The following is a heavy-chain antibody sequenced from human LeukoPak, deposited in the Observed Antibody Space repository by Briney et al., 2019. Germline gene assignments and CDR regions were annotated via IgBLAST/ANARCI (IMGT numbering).Heavy chain of an antibody. Sequence: PSETLSLTCTVSGGSITNYYWTWIRQPPGKGLEWIGYIHYSGSTNYNPSLKSRVTISVDTSKNQFSLKLSSVTAADTAVYYCARASVTYYYYYYMDVWGKGTTVTVSS. CDR3: ARASVTYYYYYYMDV. D-gene: IGHD4-11*01. J-gene: IGHJ6*03. V-gene: IGHV4-59*01. CDR2: IHYSGST. CDR1: GGSITNYY.